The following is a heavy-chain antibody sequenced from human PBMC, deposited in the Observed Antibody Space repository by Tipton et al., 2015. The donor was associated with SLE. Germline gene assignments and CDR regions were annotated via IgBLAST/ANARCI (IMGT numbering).Heavy chain of an antibody. Sequence: LRLSCTVSGGSINSGGYFWSWIRQHPGKGLEWIGYIHHSGSSSYNPSLKSRIITSVDTSKNQFSLKLTSVTAADTALYYCARGDWEGAYYFNYWGQGTLVTVSS. CDR2: IHHSGSS. V-gene: IGHV4-31*02. CDR1: GGSINSGGYF. D-gene: IGHD1-26*01. CDR3: ARGDWEGAYYFNY. J-gene: IGHJ4*02.